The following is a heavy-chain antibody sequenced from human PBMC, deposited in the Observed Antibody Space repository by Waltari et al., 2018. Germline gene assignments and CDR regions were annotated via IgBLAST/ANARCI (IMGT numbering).Heavy chain of an antibody. CDR1: GVPFGGKG. CDR3: AREGGNFNWIDL. D-gene: IGHD2-21*02. CDR2: RWYDGSKE. Sequence: QVQLVEAGGGGGQPGRALRLACAASGVPFGGKGMHGGGRAPGKGVEWVAGRWYDGSKEYYAEPVKGRFTISRADSKNTLYLQMNSLRAEDTAVYYCAREGGNFNWIDLWGQGTLVTVSS. V-gene: IGHV3-33*01. J-gene: IGHJ5*02.